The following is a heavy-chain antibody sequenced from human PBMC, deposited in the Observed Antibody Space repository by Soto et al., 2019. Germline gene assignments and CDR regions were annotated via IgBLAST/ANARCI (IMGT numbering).Heavy chain of an antibody. D-gene: IGHD1-7*01. J-gene: IGHJ4*02. CDR1: GFTFSSYA. CDR3: ARDDNWNYKLDY. CDR2: ISYDGSNK. Sequence: GGSLRLSCAASGFTFSSYAMHWVRQAPGKGLEWVAVISYDGSNKYYAVSVKGRFTISRDNSKNTLYLQMNSLRAEDTAVYYCARDDNWNYKLDYWGQGTLVTVSS. V-gene: IGHV3-30*04.